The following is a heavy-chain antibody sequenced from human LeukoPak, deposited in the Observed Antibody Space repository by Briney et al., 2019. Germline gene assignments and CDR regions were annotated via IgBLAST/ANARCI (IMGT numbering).Heavy chain of an antibody. D-gene: IGHD2/OR15-2a*01. J-gene: IGHJ5*02. V-gene: IGHV4-30-4*01. Sequence: PSQTLPLTCTVSGGSISSGDYYWSWIRQPPGKGLEWIGYIYYSGSTYYNPSLKSRVTISVDTSKNQFSLKLNSATAADTAVYYCAREAGAIYYFLPWGQGTLVTVSS. CDR2: IYYSGST. CDR3: AREAGAIYYFLP. CDR1: GGSISSGDYY.